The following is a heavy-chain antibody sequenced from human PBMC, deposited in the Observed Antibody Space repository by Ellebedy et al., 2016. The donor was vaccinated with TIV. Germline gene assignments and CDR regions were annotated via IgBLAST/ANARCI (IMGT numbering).Heavy chain of an antibody. Sequence: SETLSLTXAVSGGSMSSGGFSWTWIRQPPGKGLEWIGYIYQSGTTYYNPSLKSRVTISVDKSKNQFSLRLDSVTAADTAVYYCARVGVGVALDYWGQGILVTVSS. CDR1: GGSMSSGGFS. CDR2: IYQSGTT. CDR3: ARVGVGVALDY. V-gene: IGHV4-30-2*01. J-gene: IGHJ4*02. D-gene: IGHD2-8*01.